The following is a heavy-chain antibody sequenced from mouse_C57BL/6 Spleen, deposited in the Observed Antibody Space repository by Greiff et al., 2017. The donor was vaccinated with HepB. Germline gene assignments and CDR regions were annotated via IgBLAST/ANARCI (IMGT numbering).Heavy chain of an antibody. CDR2: ISYSGST. CDR3: ARVADYGWFAY. CDR1: GYSITSGYD. V-gene: IGHV3-1*01. D-gene: IGHD2-4*01. J-gene: IGHJ3*01. Sequence: ESGPGMVKPSQSLSLTCTVTGYSITSGYDWHWIRHFPGNKLEWMGYISYSGSTNYNPSLKSRISITHDTSKNHFFLKLNSVTTEDTATYYCARVADYGWFAYWGQGTLVTVSA.